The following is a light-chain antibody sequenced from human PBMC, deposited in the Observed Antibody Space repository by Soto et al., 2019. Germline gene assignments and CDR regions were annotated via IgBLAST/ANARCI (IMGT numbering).Light chain of an antibody. Sequence: DIQMTQSPSSLSASVGDRVTITCRASQSISSYLNWYQQKPGKAPKLLIYAASSLQSGVPSRFSRSGSGTDFTLTISSLQPEDFATYYCQQYYSFPQTFGQGTKVDIK. CDR3: QQYYSFPQT. V-gene: IGKV1-39*01. CDR1: QSISSY. J-gene: IGKJ1*01. CDR2: AAS.